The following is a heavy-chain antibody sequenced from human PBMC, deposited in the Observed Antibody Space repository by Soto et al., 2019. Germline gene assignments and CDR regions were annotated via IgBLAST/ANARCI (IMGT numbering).Heavy chain of an antibody. Sequence: ASVKVSCKASGYTFTSDGISWVRQAPGQGLEWMGWISAYNGNTNYAQKLQGRVTMTTDTSTSTAYMELRSLRSDDTAVYYCAREGGYSYGLGYYYYGMDVWGQGTTVTVSS. D-gene: IGHD5-18*01. CDR2: ISAYNGNT. V-gene: IGHV1-18*04. CDR3: AREGGYSYGLGYYYYGMDV. J-gene: IGHJ6*02. CDR1: GYTFTSDG.